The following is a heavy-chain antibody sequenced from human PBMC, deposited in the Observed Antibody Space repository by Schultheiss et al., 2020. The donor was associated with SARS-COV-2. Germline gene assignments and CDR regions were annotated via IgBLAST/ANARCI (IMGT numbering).Heavy chain of an antibody. D-gene: IGHD1-1*01. CDR1: GFTFSSYS. CDR3: AKDNWAQWAQRRIDAFDI. CDR2: ISGSGGST. J-gene: IGHJ3*02. V-gene: IGHV3-23*01. Sequence: GESLKISCAASGFTFSSYSMHWVRQAPGKGLEWVSAISGSGGSTYYADSVKGRFTISRDNSKNTLYLQMNSLRAEDTAVYYCAKDNWAQWAQRRIDAFDIWGQGTLVTVSS.